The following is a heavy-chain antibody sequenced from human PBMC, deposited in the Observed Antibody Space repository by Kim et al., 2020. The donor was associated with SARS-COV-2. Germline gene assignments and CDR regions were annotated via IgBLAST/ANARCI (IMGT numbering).Heavy chain of an antibody. Sequence: SETLSLTCTVSGGSISSYYWSWIRQPPGKGLEWIGYIYYSGSTNYNPSLKSRVTISVDTSKNQFSLKLSSVTAADTAVYYCARAPLYSGYDLMRYYYGMDVWGQGTTVTVSS. CDR2: IYYSGST. V-gene: IGHV4-59*01. D-gene: IGHD5-12*01. CDR3: ARAPLYSGYDLMRYYYGMDV. CDR1: GGSISSYY. J-gene: IGHJ6*02.